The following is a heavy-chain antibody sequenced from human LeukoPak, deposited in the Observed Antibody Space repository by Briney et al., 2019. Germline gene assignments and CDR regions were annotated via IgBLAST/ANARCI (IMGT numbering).Heavy chain of an antibody. CDR1: GYTFTSYD. Sequence: GASVKVSRKASGYTFTSYDINWVRQATGQGLEWMGWMNPNSGNTGYAQKFQGRVTMTRNTSISTAYMELSRLRSDDTAVYYCARGFVRGVNPILGSYGMDVWGQGTTVTVSS. CDR3: ARGFVRGVNPILGSYGMDV. J-gene: IGHJ6*02. V-gene: IGHV1-8*01. D-gene: IGHD3-10*02. CDR2: MNPNSGNT.